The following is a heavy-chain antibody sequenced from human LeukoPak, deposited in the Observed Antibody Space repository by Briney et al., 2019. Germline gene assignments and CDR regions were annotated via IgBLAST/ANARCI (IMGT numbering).Heavy chain of an antibody. V-gene: IGHV4-59*01. CDR3: ARVLDTAMVMDY. D-gene: IGHD5-18*01. Sequence: SETLSLTCTVPGGSISSYYWSWIRQPPGKGLEWIGYIYYSGTTNYNPSLKSRVTISVDTSKNQFSLKLSSVTTADTAVYYCARVLDTAMVMDYWGQGTLVTVSS. J-gene: IGHJ4*02. CDR2: IYYSGTT. CDR1: GGSISSYY.